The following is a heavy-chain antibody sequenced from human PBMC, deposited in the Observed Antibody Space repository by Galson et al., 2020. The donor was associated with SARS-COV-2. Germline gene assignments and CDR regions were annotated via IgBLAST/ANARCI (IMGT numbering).Heavy chain of an antibody. V-gene: IGHV3-72*01. CDR2: TRDKANSYTT. CDR1: GFTFSDHY. J-gene: IGHJ3*01. D-gene: IGHD6-25*01. CDR3: AREGYSSGRDAFDL. Sequence: GESLKISCAASGFTFSDHYMDWVRQAPGKGLEWVGRTRDKANSYTTEYPASVKNRFTISRDDSKNSLHLQMDSLKTEDTAVYYCAREGYSSGRDAFDLWGQGTMVTVSS.